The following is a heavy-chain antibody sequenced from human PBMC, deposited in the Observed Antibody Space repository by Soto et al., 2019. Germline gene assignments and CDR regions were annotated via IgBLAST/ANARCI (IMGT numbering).Heavy chain of an antibody. CDR3: ARDRGGITVSSKPLGEWFDP. D-gene: IGHD3-16*01. J-gene: IGHJ5*02. Sequence: PSETLSLTCAVYGGSFSGYYWIWLRQPPGKGLEWIGEINHSGSTNYNPSLKSRVTISVDTSKNQFSLRLTSVTAADTAVYYCARDRGGITVSSKPLGEWFDPWGQGTLVTVSS. CDR1: GGSFSGYY. CDR2: INHSGST. V-gene: IGHV4-34*01.